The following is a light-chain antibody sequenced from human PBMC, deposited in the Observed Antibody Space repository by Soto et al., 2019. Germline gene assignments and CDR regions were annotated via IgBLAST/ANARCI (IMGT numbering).Light chain of an antibody. CDR1: QSISTNY. Sequence: EIVLTQSPGTLSLSPGESATLSCRVSQSISTNYLAWYQQKPGQAPRLLIYAASSRLTGIPDRFSGSGSGTDFTLTISRLEPEDFAVYYCQQYGRTFGQGIRLE. V-gene: IGKV3-20*01. CDR3: QQYGRT. CDR2: AAS. J-gene: IGKJ5*01.